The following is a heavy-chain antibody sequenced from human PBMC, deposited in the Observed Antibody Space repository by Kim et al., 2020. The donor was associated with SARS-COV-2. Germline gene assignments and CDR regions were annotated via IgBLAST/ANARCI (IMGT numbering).Heavy chain of an antibody. V-gene: IGHV3-7*03. J-gene: IGHJ5*02. Sequence: VDSWKGRFTISRDNAKQSLFLQMNSLRAEDTAVYYCARIQRAGTTDWFDPWGQGTLVTVSS. CDR3: ARIQRAGTTDWFDP. D-gene: IGHD1-7*01.